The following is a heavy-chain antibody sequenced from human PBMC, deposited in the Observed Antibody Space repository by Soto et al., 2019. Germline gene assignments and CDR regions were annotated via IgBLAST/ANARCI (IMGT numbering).Heavy chain of an antibody. CDR2: IYYSGST. CDR3: ARGYSSGWYPKYFQH. V-gene: IGHV4-31*03. CDR1: GGSISSGGYY. Sequence: QVQLQESGPGLVKPSQTLSLTCTVSGGSISSGGYYWSWIRQHPGKGLEWIGYIYYSGSTYYNPSLKSRVTISVDTSKNQFSLKLSSVTAADTAVYYCARGYSSGWYPKYFQHWGQGTLVTVSS. J-gene: IGHJ1*01. D-gene: IGHD6-19*01.